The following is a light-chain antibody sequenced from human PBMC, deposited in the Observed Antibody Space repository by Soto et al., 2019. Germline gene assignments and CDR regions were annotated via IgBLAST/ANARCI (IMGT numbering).Light chain of an antibody. Sequence: QSVLTQPASVSGSPGQSIATSSTGTSSDVGGYKYVPWYQQHPGKAPKLMIYDVSNRPSGVSDRFSGSKSGNTASLTISGLQSEDEADYYCSSYTSSSSYVFGTGTKVTVL. CDR2: DVS. J-gene: IGLJ1*01. CDR3: SSYTSSSSYV. V-gene: IGLV2-14*03. CDR1: SSDVGGYKY.